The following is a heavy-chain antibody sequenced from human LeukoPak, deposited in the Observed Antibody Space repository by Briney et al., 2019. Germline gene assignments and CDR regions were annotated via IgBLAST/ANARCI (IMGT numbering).Heavy chain of an antibody. J-gene: IGHJ4*02. CDR3: ARTPATTWTNHFDY. Sequence: SETLSLTCAVYGWSFNDHYWNWIRQPPGKGLEWIGEINARGDTNYNPSLKSRVTISVDTSKNESSLKLSSVTAADTAVYYCARTPATTWTNHFDYWGQGTLVTVSS. CDR1: GWSFNDHY. CDR2: INARGDT. V-gene: IGHV4-34*01. D-gene: IGHD4-17*01.